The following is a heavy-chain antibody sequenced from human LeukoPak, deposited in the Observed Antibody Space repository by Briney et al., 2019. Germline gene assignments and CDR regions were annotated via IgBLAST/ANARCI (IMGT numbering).Heavy chain of an antibody. D-gene: IGHD1-26*01. CDR2: IYYSGST. V-gene: IGHV4-34*09. CDR1: GGSFSGYY. CDR3: ARGEGAFDY. J-gene: IGHJ4*02. Sequence: PSETLSLTCAVYGGSFSGYYWSWIRQPPGKGLGWIGYIYYSGSTYYNPSLKSRVTISVDTSKNQFSLKLSSVTAADTAVYYCARGEGAFDYWGQGTLVTVSS.